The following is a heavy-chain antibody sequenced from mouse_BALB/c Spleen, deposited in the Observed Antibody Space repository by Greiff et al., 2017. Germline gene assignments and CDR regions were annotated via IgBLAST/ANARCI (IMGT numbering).Heavy chain of an antibody. CDR1: GFTFSSYA. D-gene: IGHD2-3*01. CDR3: ARGRDGYSLYYFDY. V-gene: IGHV5-9-4*01. Sequence: EVHLVESGGGLVKPGGSLKLSCAASGFTFSSYAMSWVRQSPEKRLEWVAEISSGGSYTYYPDTVTGRFTIYRDNAKNTLYLEMSSQRSEDTAMYDCARGRDGYSLYYFDYWGQGTTLTVSS. J-gene: IGHJ2*01. CDR2: ISSGGSYT.